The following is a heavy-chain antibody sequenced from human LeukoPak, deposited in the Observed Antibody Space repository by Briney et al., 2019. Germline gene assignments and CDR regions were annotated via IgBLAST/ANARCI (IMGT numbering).Heavy chain of an antibody. CDR1: TFTFSSND. V-gene: IGHV3-23*01. D-gene: IGHD6-25*01. CDR3: AKVSWGSSGGDN. J-gene: IGHJ4*02. Sequence: PAGTLSLTCAAYTFTFSSNDRRWDGPAQGLGLKWVSAITGSGGSTFYADPAKGRFTSSRENSKNRLYLQKNSLRAEDTALYHCAKVSWGSSGGDNWDQGTLVTVSS. CDR2: ITGSGGST.